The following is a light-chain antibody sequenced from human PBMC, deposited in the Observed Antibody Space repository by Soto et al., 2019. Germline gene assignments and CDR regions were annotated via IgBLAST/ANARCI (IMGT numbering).Light chain of an antibody. CDR1: QSISSY. V-gene: IGKV1-39*01. CDR2: AAS. J-gene: IGKJ1*01. Sequence: DIQMTQSPSSLSASVGDRVTITCRASQSISSYLNWYQQKPGKAPKLLIYAASRLQSGVPSRFRDSGSGTDFTLTISSLQREDFATYYCQPSYSTRWTFGQGTKVEIK. CDR3: QPSYSTRWT.